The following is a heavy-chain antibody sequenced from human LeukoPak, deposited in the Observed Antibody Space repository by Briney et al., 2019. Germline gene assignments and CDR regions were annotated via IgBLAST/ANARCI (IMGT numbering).Heavy chain of an antibody. V-gene: IGHV3-21*01. CDR3: ARDGRCGGDCYAS. CDR1: GFSFSSYT. J-gene: IGHJ4*02. CDR2: ISSSSSYI. Sequence: PGGSLRLSCAASGFSFSSYTMNWVRQAPGKGLEWVSIISSSSSYIYYADSVKGRFTISRDNAKNALYLQMNSLRVEDTTVYYCARDGRCGGDCYASWGQGTLVTVSS. D-gene: IGHD2-21*02.